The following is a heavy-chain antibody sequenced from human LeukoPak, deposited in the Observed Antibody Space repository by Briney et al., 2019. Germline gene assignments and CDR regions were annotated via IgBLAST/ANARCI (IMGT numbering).Heavy chain of an antibody. CDR1: GGSISSGDYY. V-gene: IGHV4-61*08. J-gene: IGHJ4*02. CDR2: IHYSGRT. D-gene: IGHD3-22*01. Sequence: SETLSLTCTVSGGSISSGDYYWSWIRQPPGKGLEWIGYIHYSGRTKYNPSLKSRVTISVDTSKNQFSLKLSSVTAADTAVYYCARDRRGYYDSSGYFDFWGQGTLLTVSS. CDR3: ARDRRGYYDSSGYFDF.